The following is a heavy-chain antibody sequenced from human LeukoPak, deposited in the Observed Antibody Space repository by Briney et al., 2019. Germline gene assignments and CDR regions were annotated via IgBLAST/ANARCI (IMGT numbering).Heavy chain of an antibody. V-gene: IGHV3-30*02. J-gene: IGHJ6*02. CDR1: GFTFSSYG. D-gene: IGHD3-3*01. Sequence: GGSLRLSCAASGFTFSSYGMHWVRQAPGKGLECVAVIWYDGSNKYYADSVKGRFTISRDNSKNTLYLQMNSLRAEDTAVYYCAKEGPFGYYDFWSGYYSPRNYYGMDVWGQGTTVTVSS. CDR3: AKEGPFGYYDFWSGYYSPRNYYGMDV. CDR2: IWYDGSNK.